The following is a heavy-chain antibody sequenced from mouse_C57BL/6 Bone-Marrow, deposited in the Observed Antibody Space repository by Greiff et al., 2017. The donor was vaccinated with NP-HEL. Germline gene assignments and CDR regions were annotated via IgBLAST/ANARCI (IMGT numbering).Heavy chain of an antibody. CDR3: ARYYCGSSSCDY. D-gene: IGHD1-1*01. CDR2: IDPNRGGT. J-gene: IGHJ2*01. Sequence: QVQLQQSGAALVKPGASVRLSCKASGYTFTSYLMHWVKQRPGGGLAWIGRIDPNRGGTKYNEKFKSKATLTVDKPSSTAYMQLNSLTSEDSAVDYCARYYCGSSSCDYWGQGTTLTVSA. CDR1: GYTFTSYL. V-gene: IGHV1-72*01.